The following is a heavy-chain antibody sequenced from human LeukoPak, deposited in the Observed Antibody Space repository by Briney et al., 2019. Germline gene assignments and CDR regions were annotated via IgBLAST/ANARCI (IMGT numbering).Heavy chain of an antibody. D-gene: IGHD6-13*01. CDR1: GFIFDEYT. Sequence: GGSLRLSCAASGFIFDEYTMHWVRPAPGKGLEWVSLISWDGGATYYADSVKGRFTISRDNAKNSLYLQMNSLRAEDTALFYCARDAVLRNIAAAGYFDNWGQGTLVTVSS. CDR2: ISWDGGAT. J-gene: IGHJ4*02. V-gene: IGHV3-43*01. CDR3: ARDAVLRNIAAAGYFDN.